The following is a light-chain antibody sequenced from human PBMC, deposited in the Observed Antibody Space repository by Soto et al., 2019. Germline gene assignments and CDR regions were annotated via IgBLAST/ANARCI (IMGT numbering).Light chain of an antibody. Sequence: DIQLTQSPSFLSASVGDRVTITCRASQGISSYLAWYQQKPGKAPKLLIYAASTLQSGVPSSFSGSGSGTEFTLTISSPQPEDFATYYCQQLNSNPWTFGQGTKVEIK. CDR1: QGISSY. CDR3: QQLNSNPWT. CDR2: AAS. J-gene: IGKJ1*01. V-gene: IGKV1-9*01.